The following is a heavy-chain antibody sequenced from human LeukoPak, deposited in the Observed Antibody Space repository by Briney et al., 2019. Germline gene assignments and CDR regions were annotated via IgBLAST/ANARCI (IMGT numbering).Heavy chain of an antibody. CDR3: ARVLRRTYADYSYYYYYMDV. D-gene: IGHD4-17*01. Sequence: SETLSLTCTVSRNSISSGYYWGWIRQPPGKGLEWIGHIYHGGSTSYNPSLKSRVTISLDTPRNQFSLRLSSVTAADTAVYYCARVLRRTYADYSYYYYYMDVWGKATTVTVS. CDR2: IYHGGST. V-gene: IGHV4-38-2*02. J-gene: IGHJ6*03. CDR1: RNSISSGYY.